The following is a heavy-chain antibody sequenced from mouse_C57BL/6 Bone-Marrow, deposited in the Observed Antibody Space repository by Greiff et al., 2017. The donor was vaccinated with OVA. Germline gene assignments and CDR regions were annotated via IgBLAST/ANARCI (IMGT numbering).Heavy chain of an antibody. CDR1: GYTFTSYW. J-gene: IGHJ3*01. V-gene: IGHV1-7*01. CDR2: INPSSGYT. D-gene: IGHD2-3*01. CDR3: ARSLYDGSHWAWFAY. Sequence: QVQLQQSGAELAKPGASVKLSCKASGYTFTSYWMHWVKQRPGQGLEWIGYINPSSGYTKYNQKFKDKATLTADKSSSTAYMQLSSLTNEDSAVYYCARSLYDGSHWAWFAYWGQGTLVTVSA.